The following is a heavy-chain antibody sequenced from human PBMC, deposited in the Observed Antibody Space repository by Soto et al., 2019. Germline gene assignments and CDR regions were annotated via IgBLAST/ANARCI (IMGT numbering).Heavy chain of an antibody. CDR1: GFTFSSYG. Sequence: QVQLVESGGGVVQPGRSLRLSCAASGFTFSSYGMHWVRQAPGKGLEWVAVIWYDGSNKYYADSVKGRFTISRDNSKNTLYLQMNSLRAEDTAVYYCARSSGYCSGGSCFLEWFDPWGQGTLVTVSS. V-gene: IGHV3-33*01. J-gene: IGHJ5*02. CDR2: IWYDGSNK. CDR3: ARSSGYCSGGSCFLEWFDP. D-gene: IGHD2-15*01.